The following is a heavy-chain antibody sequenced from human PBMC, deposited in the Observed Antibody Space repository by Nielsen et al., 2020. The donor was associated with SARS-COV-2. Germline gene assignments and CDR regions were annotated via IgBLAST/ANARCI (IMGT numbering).Heavy chain of an antibody. CDR2: ISYDGSNK. CDR3: AKDQGGVVVAATHYYYYGMDV. V-gene: IGHV3-30*18. D-gene: IGHD2-15*01. J-gene: IGHJ6*02. CDR1: GFTFSSYG. Sequence: GGSLRLSCAASGFTFSSYGMHWVRQAPGKGLEWVAVISYDGSNKYYADSVKGRFTISRDNSKNTLYLQMNSLRAEDTAVYYCAKDQGGVVVAATHYYYYGMDVWGQETTVTVSS.